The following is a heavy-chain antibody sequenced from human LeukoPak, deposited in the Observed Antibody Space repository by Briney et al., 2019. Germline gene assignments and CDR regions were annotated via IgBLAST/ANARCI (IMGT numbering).Heavy chain of an antibody. CDR1: GFTFRSYS. CDR2: ISSSSSII. Sequence: GGSLRLSCAASGFTFRSYSMNWVRQAPGKGLEWVSHISSSSSIINYADSVKGRFTISRDNAKNSLYLQMNSLKTEDTAVYYCTAYSGSYYRYFQHWGQGTLVAVSS. V-gene: IGHV3-48*01. J-gene: IGHJ1*01. CDR3: TAYSGSYYRYFQH. D-gene: IGHD1-26*01.